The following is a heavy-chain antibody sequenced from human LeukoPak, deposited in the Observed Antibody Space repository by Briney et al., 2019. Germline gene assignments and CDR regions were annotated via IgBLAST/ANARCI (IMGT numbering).Heavy chain of an antibody. D-gene: IGHD5-12*01. CDR1: GFTFSSYW. J-gene: IGHJ6*02. CDR3: ARGPDIVAPITGYYYYYGMDV. Sequence: WGSLRLSCAASGFTFSSYWMHWVRQAPGKGLGWVSRINSDGSSTSYADSVKGRFTISRDNAKNTLYLQMNSLRAEDTAVYYCARGPDIVAPITGYYYYYGMDVWGQGTTVTVSS. V-gene: IGHV3-74*01. CDR2: INSDGSST.